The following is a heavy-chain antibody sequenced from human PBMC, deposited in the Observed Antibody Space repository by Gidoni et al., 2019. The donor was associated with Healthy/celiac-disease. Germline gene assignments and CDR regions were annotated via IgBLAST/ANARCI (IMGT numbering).Heavy chain of an antibody. CDR1: GFTFSSYA. CDR3: AREAMSSYYYYYMDV. CDR2: ISYDGSNK. J-gene: IGHJ6*03. D-gene: IGHD2-2*01. Sequence: QVQLVESAGGVVQPGRSLRLSCAASGFTFSSYAMHWVRQAPGKGLEWVAVISYDGSNKYYADSVKGRFTISRDNSKNTLYLQMNSLRAEDTAVYYCAREAMSSYYYYYMDVWGKGTTVTVSS. V-gene: IGHV3-30*01.